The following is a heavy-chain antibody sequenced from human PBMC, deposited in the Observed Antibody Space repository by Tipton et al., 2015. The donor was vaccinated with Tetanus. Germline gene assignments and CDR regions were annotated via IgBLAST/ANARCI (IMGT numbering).Heavy chain of an antibody. CDR2: IYQSGST. J-gene: IGHJ5*02. Sequence: LRLSCTVSGGSINSPDYSWGWIRQPPGKGLEWIGYIYQSGSTSYNPSLATRVTITADKSKNQFPLNLRSVTAADTAVYYCARDRGQQFVSDWFDPWGQGTLVTVSS. CDR3: ARDRGQQFVSDWFDP. D-gene: IGHD6-6*01. CDR1: GGSINSPDYS. V-gene: IGHV4-30-2*01.